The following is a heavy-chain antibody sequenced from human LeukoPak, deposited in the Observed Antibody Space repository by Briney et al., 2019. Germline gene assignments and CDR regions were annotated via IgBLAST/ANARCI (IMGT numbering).Heavy chain of an antibody. Sequence: SETLSLTCTVSGGSISNYFWSWIRQPPGKGLECIGYIYYSDSTNYNPSLKSRVTVSVDTSKNQFSLKLSSVTAADTAVYYCARVSSSWYQDWYFDLWGRGTLVTVSS. J-gene: IGHJ2*01. CDR1: GGSISNYF. V-gene: IGHV4-59*12. CDR2: IYYSDST. D-gene: IGHD6-13*01. CDR3: ARVSSSWYQDWYFDL.